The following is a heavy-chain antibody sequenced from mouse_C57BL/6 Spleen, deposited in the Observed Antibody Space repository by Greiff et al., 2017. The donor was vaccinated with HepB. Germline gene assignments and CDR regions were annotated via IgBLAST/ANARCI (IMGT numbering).Heavy chain of an antibody. CDR2: IYPGDGDT. Sequence: VMLVESGPELVKPGASVKISCKASGYAFSSSWMNWVKQRPGKGLEWIGRIYPGDGDTNYNGKFKGKATLTADKSSSTAYLQLSSLTSEDSAVYFCARSDYSTYAMDYWGQGTSVTVSS. V-gene: IGHV1-82*01. J-gene: IGHJ4*01. D-gene: IGHD2-5*01. CDR1: GYAFSSSW. CDR3: ARSDYSTYAMDY.